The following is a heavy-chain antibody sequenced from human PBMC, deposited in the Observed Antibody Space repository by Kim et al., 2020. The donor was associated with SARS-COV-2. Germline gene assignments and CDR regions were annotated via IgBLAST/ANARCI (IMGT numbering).Heavy chain of an antibody. CDR2: IWYDGSNK. CDR3: AKDGGWYSTLHYGMDV. Sequence: GGSLRLSCAASGFTFSSYGMHWVRQAPGKGLEWVAVIWYDGSNKYYADSVKGRFTISRDNSKNTLYLQMNSLRAEDTAVYYCAKDGGWYSTLHYGMDVWGQGTTVTVSS. CDR1: GFTFSSYG. J-gene: IGHJ6*02. V-gene: IGHV3-33*06. D-gene: IGHD6-19*01.